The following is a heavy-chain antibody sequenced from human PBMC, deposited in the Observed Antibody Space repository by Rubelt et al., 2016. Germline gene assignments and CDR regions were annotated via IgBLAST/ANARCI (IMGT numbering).Heavy chain of an antibody. CDR2: FDPEDGET. Sequence: QVQLVQSGAEVKKPGASVKVSCKVSGYTLTELSMHWVRQAPGKGLEWMGGFDPEDGETIYAQKFQGRVTMTEDTFTDTAYMELSSLRSDDTAVYYCARAYYYDSSGYPRPDDWGQGTLVTVSS. CDR1: GYTLTELS. V-gene: IGHV1-24*01. J-gene: IGHJ4*02. D-gene: IGHD3-22*01. CDR3: ARAYYYDSSGYPRPDD.